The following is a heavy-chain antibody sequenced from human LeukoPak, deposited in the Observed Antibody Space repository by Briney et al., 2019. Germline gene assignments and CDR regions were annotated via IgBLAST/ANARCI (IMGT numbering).Heavy chain of an antibody. CDR3: ARDPGTYYFDY. D-gene: IGHD1-14*01. V-gene: IGHV3-53*01. CDR2: IYSGGST. Sequence: GGSLRLSCAASGFTFSSNYMSWVRQAPGKGLEWVSVIYSGGSTYYADSVKGRFTISRDNSKNTLYLQMNSLRAEDTAVYYCARDPGTYYFDYWGQGTLVTVSS. CDR1: GFTFSSNY. J-gene: IGHJ4*02.